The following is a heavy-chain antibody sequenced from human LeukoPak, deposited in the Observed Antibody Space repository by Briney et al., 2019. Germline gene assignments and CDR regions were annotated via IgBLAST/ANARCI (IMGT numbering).Heavy chain of an antibody. V-gene: IGHV1-46*01. Sequence: ASVKVSCKASGYTFTSYYMHWVRQAPGQGLEWMGIINPSGGSASYAQKFQGRVTVTRDTSTSTVYMELSSLRSEDTALYYCARAGYDTSGYYSYWGQGTLVTVSS. CDR3: ARAGYDTSGYYSY. CDR2: INPSGGSA. D-gene: IGHD3-22*01. CDR1: GYTFTSYY. J-gene: IGHJ4*02.